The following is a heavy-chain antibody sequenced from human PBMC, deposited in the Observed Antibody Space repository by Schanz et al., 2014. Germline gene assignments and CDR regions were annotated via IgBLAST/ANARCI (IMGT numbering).Heavy chain of an antibody. J-gene: IGHJ4*02. D-gene: IGHD6-19*01. CDR3: ARGGYSSGWYDRDIAHFDY. CDR1: GYTFISYG. V-gene: IGHV1-18*01. CDR2: ISAYTNNT. Sequence: QVQLEQSGAEVKKPGASVKVSCKASGYTFISYGIKWVRQAPGQGLEWMGWISAYTNNTNYAQKVQGRVTMTTDTSTATAYMELKSLRSDDTAVYYCARGGYSSGWYDRDIAHFDYWGQGTLVTVSS.